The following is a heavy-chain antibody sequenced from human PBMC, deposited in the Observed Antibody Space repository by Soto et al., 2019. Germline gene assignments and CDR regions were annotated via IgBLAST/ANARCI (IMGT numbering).Heavy chain of an antibody. D-gene: IGHD6-13*01. V-gene: IGHV4-61*01. CDR3: AREQQLGHVKSFDY. CDR1: GVSVSNGSYY. Sequence: PSESLSLNCTASGVSVSNGSYYWSWIRQPPGKGLEWIGYIDYSGSTNYNPSLKSRVTISVDTSKNQFSLKLSSVTATDTAIYYCAREQQLGHVKSFDYWGQGTLVTVSS. J-gene: IGHJ4*02. CDR2: IDYSGST.